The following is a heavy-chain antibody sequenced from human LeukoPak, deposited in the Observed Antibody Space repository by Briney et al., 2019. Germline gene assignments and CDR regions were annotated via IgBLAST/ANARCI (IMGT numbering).Heavy chain of an antibody. CDR2: INHSGST. J-gene: IGHJ6*02. Sequence: SETLSLTCAVYGGSFSGYYWSWIRQPPGKGLEWIGEINHSGSTNYIPSLKSRVTISVDTSKNQFSLKLSSVTAADTAVYYCARGRYSYGYTPTENYYYYYGMDVWGQGTTVTVSS. CDR1: GGSFSGYY. D-gene: IGHD5-18*01. V-gene: IGHV4-34*01. CDR3: ARGRYSYGYTPTENYYYYYGMDV.